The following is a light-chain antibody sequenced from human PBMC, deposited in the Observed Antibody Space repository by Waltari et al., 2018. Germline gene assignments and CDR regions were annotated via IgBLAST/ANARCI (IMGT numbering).Light chain of an antibody. CDR3: QSYDNDNVV. CDR1: SGSTGRIY. CDR2: EDY. J-gene: IGLJ3*02. V-gene: IGLV6-57*03. Sequence: NFILTQTHSVSESPGKTVTISCTRSSGSTGRIYVQWYQQRPGSAPTPVIYEDYQRPSGVPERFSGSIDSSSNSAYVTISGLKPEDEADYYCQSYDNDNVVFGGGTRLTVL.